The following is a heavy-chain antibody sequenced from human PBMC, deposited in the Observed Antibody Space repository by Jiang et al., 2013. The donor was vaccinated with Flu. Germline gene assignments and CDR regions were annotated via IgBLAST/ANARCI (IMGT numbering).Heavy chain of an antibody. CDR2: IYPGDSDT. D-gene: IGHD1-26*01. CDR3: ARTRKNLGSYYIDY. Sequence: PGKGLEWMGIIYPGDSDTRYSPSFQGQVTISADKSISTAYLQWSSLKASDTAMYYCARTRKNLGSYYIDYWGQGTLVTVSS. V-gene: IGHV5-51*01. J-gene: IGHJ4*02.